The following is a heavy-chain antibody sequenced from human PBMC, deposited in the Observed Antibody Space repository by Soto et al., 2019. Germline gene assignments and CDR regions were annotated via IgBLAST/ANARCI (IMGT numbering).Heavy chain of an antibody. D-gene: IGHD2-15*01. CDR3: AKKLYGYCSGGSCYLGAFDI. J-gene: IGHJ3*02. CDR1: GFTFSTYA. CDR2: ISGSTGST. V-gene: IGHV3-23*01. Sequence: EVQLLESGGGLVQPGGSLRLSCAASGFTFSTYAMSWVRQAPGKGLEWVSTISGSTGSTYYADSVQGRFTISRDNSKNTLYMQMNRLRAEDTAVYYCAKKLYGYCSGGSCYLGAFDIWGQGTMVTVSS.